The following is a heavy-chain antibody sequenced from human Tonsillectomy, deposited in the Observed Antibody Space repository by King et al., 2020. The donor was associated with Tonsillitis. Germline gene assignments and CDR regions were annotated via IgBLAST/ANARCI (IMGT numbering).Heavy chain of an antibody. Sequence: QLQESGPGLVKPSETLSLTCKVSGGSLSSSSYFLDWIRQPPGKGLEWIGCIYYIGSTYYNPSLKGRVTISVDTSKNQFSLKLSSGTAADTAVYYCARRATGIVVVPATRDAFDIGGQGTMVTVSS. CDR2: IYYIGST. J-gene: IGHJ3*02. CDR3: ARRATGIVVVPATRDAFDI. D-gene: IGHD2-2*01. CDR1: GGSLSSSSYF. V-gene: IGHV4-39*01.